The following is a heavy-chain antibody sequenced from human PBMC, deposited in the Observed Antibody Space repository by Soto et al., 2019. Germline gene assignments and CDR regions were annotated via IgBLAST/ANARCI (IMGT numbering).Heavy chain of an antibody. J-gene: IGHJ4*02. CDR1: GFSFSGYA. Sequence: QVQLVESGGGVVQPGRSLRLSCAASGFSFSGYAMHWVRQAPGKGLEWVAIISYDGTKYYDADSVRGRFTISRDNSKNTLYLQMNSLRAEDTAVYDWARHRGASMTVVPYFDYWGQGILVTVSS. CDR3: ARHRGASMTVVPYFDY. V-gene: IGHV3-30-3*01. CDR2: ISYDGTKY. D-gene: IGHD2-21*02.